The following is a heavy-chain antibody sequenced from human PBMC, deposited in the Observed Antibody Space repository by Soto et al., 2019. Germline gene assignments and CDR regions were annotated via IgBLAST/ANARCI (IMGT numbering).Heavy chain of an antibody. Sequence: QVQLVESGGGVVQPGRSLRLSCAASGFTFSSYAMHWVRQAPGKGLEWVAVISYDGSNKYYADSVKGRFTISRDNSKNTLYLQMNSLRAEDTAVYYCARGDMDVWGQGTTVTVSS. V-gene: IGHV3-30-3*01. CDR2: ISYDGSNK. J-gene: IGHJ6*02. CDR3: ARGDMDV. CDR1: GFTFSSYA.